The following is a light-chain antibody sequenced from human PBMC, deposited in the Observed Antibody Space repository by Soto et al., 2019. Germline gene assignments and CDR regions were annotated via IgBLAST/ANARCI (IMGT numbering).Light chain of an antibody. CDR2: GAS. J-gene: IGKJ5*01. CDR1: QSVSSSY. V-gene: IGKV3-20*01. CDR3: QQYGISLRA. Sequence: EIVVTQPPCTLPLSPGKRATLSCRASQSVSSSYLAWYQQKPGQAPRLLIYGASSRATGIPDRFSGSGSGTDFTLTISRLELDDFVVYYCQQYGISLRAFGQ.